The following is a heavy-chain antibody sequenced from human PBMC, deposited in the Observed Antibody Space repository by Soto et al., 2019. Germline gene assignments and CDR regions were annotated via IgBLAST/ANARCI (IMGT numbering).Heavy chain of an antibody. V-gene: IGHV1-46*03. CDR2: INPSGGST. CDR1: GYTFTSYY. CDR3: ARARGNIVVVTAHSYYGMDV. Sequence: QVQLVQSGAEVKKPGASVKVSCKASGYTFTSYYMHWVRQAPGQGLEWMGIINPSGGSTSYAQKFQGRGTMTRDTSTSTVYMELSSMGSEDTAVYYCARARGNIVVVTAHSYYGMDVWGQGTTVTVSS. J-gene: IGHJ6*02. D-gene: IGHD2-21*02.